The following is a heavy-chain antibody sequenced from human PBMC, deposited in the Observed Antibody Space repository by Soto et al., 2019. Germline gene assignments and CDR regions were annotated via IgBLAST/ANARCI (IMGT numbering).Heavy chain of an antibody. V-gene: IGHV3-11*01. CDR3: AAPAFGSSWYFRHY. CDR2: ISSCGCTI. J-gene: IGHJ4*02. CDR1: GFTFSDYY. D-gene: IGHD6-13*01. Sequence: PXXSLRLSCAASGFTFSDYYMRWIRQAPGEGLEWGSYISSCGCTINYADSLKGRFTILRENGKKSLDLQMNSLRAEDTAVYYRAAPAFGSSWYFRHYWGQGTLVTVSS.